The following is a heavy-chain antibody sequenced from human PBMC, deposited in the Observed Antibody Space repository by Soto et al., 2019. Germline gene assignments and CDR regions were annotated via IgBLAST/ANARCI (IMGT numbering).Heavy chain of an antibody. CDR1: GATFSSYA. J-gene: IGHJ4*02. V-gene: IGHV1-69*06. Sequence: QVLLVQSGAEVKKPGSSVKVSCKLSGATFSSYAMSWVRQAPGQGLGWIGGIIPFFGTPNYAQKFQGRVTITADTSTATSYMELSSLRSDDTAVYYCARDKGAYYSHLVYWGQGTLVTVSS. CDR2: IIPFFGTP. CDR3: ARDKGAYYSHLVY. D-gene: IGHD3-22*01.